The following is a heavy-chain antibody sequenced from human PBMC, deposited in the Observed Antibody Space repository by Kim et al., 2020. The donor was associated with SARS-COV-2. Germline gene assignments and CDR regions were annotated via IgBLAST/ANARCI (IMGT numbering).Heavy chain of an antibody. CDR1: GYTFTGYY. D-gene: IGHD3-22*01. CDR2: INPNSGGT. V-gene: IGHV1-2*02. Sequence: DSVKVSCKASGYTFTGYYMHWVRQAPGQGLEWMGWINPNSGGTNYAQKFQGRVTMTRDTSISTAYMELSRLRSDDTAVYYCAREPGITMIVVVTRNDAFDIWGQGTMVTVSS. CDR3: AREPGITMIVVVTRNDAFDI. J-gene: IGHJ3*02.